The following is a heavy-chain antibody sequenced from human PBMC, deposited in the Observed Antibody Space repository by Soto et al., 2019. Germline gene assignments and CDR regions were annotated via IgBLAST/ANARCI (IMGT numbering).Heavy chain of an antibody. D-gene: IGHD6-19*01. CDR1: GASISDYY. V-gene: IGHV4-4*07. Sequence: SETLSLTCTVSGASISDYYWSWIRQPAGQALEWIGRVYVTGTTYFNPSLKSRVTMSVDTSNNQVSLKLSSVTAADSAIYYCARDGEYTSGWYSFDSWGPGTLVNVSS. J-gene: IGHJ5*01. CDR3: ARDGEYTSGWYSFDS. CDR2: VYVTGTT.